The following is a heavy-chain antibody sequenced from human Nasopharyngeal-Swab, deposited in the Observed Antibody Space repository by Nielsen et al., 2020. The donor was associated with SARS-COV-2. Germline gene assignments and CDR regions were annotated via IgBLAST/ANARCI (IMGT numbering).Heavy chain of an antibody. CDR2: ISGNGGST. D-gene: IGHD3-3*01. CDR1: GFTFSSYA. V-gene: IGHV3-23*01. Sequence: GGSLRLSCAASGFTFSSYAMSWVRQAPEKGLEWVSAISGNGGSTYYADSVKGRFTISRDNSKNTLYLQMNSLRAEDTAVYYCAKDTSYDFWSGYYTPMGNWFDPWGQGTLVTVSS. J-gene: IGHJ5*02. CDR3: AKDTSYDFWSGYYTPMGNWFDP.